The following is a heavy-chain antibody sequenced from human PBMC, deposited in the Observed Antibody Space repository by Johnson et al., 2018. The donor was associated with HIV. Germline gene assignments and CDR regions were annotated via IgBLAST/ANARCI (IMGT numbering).Heavy chain of an antibody. CDR3: AKDREPIVVVVAAIDAFDI. D-gene: IGHD2-15*01. Sequence: QVQLMESGGGVVQPGRSLRLSCAASGFTFSNYAVHWVRQAPGKGLEWVAFIRYDGSNKYYADSVKGRFTISRDNSKNTLYLQMNSLRAEDTAVYYCAKDREPIVVVVAAIDAFDIWGQGTMVTVSS. V-gene: IGHV3-30*02. CDR2: IRYDGSNK. CDR1: GFTFSNYA. J-gene: IGHJ3*02.